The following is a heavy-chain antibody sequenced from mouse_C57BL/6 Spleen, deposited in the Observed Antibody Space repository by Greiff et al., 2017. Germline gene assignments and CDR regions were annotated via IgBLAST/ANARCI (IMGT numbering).Heavy chain of an antibody. CDR3: ARDSSDYFDY. CDR1: GFTFSSYG. J-gene: IGHJ2*01. V-gene: IGHV5-6*01. D-gene: IGHD1-1*01. CDR2: ISSGGSYT. Sequence: EVQGVESGGDLVKPGGSLRLSCAASGFTFSSYGMCWVRQPPDKGLEWVATISSGGSYTYSPDSVKGRFPISRDNAKSTLYLQMSSLKAEDIAMYYCARDSSDYFDYWGQGTTLTVSS.